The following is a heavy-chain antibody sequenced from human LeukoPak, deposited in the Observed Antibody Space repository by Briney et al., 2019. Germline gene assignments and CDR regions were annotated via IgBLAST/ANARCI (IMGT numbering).Heavy chain of an antibody. CDR1: GFTFSSYG. J-gene: IGHJ4*02. D-gene: IGHD5-18*01. CDR2: IWYDGSNK. Sequence: GGSLRLSCAASGFTFSSYGMHWVRQAPGKGLEWVAVIWYDGSNKYYADSVRGRFTISRDNSKNTLYLQMNSLRTEDTAVYYCARDQGYTYGHSFDYWGQGTQVTVSS. V-gene: IGHV3-33*01. CDR3: ARDQGYTYGHSFDY.